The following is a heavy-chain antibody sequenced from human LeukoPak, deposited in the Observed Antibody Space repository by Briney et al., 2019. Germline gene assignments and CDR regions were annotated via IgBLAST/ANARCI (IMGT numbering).Heavy chain of an antibody. J-gene: IGHJ3*02. CDR2: INHSGST. CDR3: ARGNSGYDYEDAFDI. Sequence: SETLSLTCAVYGGSFSGYYWSWIRQPPGKGLEWIGEINHSGSTNYNPSLKSRVTISVDTSKNQFSLKLSSVTAADTAVYYCARGNSGYDYEDAFDIWGQGTMVTVSS. V-gene: IGHV4-34*01. CDR1: GGSFSGYY. D-gene: IGHD5-12*01.